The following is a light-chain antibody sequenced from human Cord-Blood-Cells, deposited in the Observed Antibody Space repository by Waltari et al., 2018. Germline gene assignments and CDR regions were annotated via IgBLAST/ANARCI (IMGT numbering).Light chain of an antibody. CDR2: YDS. V-gene: IGLV3-21*04. J-gene: IGLJ3*02. CDR3: QVWDSSSDHWV. CDR1: NIGSKS. Sequence: SYVLTQPPSASVAPGKTARITCGGNNIGSKSGHWYQQKPGQAPVLVIYYDSDRPSGIPERFSGSNSGNTATLTISRVEAGDEADYYCQVWDSSSDHWVFGGGTKLTVL.